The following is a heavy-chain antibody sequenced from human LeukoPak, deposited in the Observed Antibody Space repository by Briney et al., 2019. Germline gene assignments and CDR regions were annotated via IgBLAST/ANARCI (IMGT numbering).Heavy chain of an antibody. V-gene: IGHV3-48*03. CDR1: GFTFSSYE. D-gene: IGHD3-22*01. CDR3: ARGRYYDSSGYSGERTHDY. CDR2: ISSSCSTI. Sequence: PGGSLRLSCAASGFTFSSYEKNWVREAPGKGLEGVSYISSSCSTIYYADSVKGRFTISRDNAKNSLYLQMNSLRAEDTAVYYCARGRYYDSSGYSGERTHDYWGQGTLVTVSS. J-gene: IGHJ4*02.